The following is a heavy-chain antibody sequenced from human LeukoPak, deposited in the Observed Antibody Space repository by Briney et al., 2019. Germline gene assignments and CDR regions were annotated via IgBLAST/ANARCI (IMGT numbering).Heavy chain of an antibody. Sequence: GGSLRLSCAASGFTVPDNYMNWVRQSSGKGLEWVSVIYGGGDTNYADSVKGRFIISRDTSKNTLYLQMNSLRAEDTAVYYCAKDQDIVAITPDYWGQGTLVTVSS. CDR3: AKDQDIVAITPDY. D-gene: IGHD5-12*01. J-gene: IGHJ4*02. CDR1: GFTVPDNY. CDR2: IYGGGDT. V-gene: IGHV3-53*01.